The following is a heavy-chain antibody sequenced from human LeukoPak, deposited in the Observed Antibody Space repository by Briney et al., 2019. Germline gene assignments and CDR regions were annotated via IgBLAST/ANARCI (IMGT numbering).Heavy chain of an antibody. D-gene: IGHD3-22*01. CDR3: ARASVVSNYYDSSGYYD. Sequence: SETLSLTCAVYGGSFSGYYWSWIRQPPGKGLEWIGEINHSGSTNYNPSLKSRVTISVDTSKNQFSLKLSSVTAADTAVYYCARASVVSNYYDSSGYYDWGQGTLVTVSS. CDR1: GGSFSGYY. J-gene: IGHJ4*02. CDR2: INHSGST. V-gene: IGHV4-34*01.